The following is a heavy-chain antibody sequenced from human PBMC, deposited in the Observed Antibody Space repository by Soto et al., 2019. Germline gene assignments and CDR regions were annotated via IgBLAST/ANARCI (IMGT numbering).Heavy chain of an antibody. D-gene: IGHD3-3*01. CDR3: ARDSPLFDFWTGSPNRFDP. Sequence: EVQLVESGGGLVQPGGSLRLSCAASGFTLSTYWMSWVRQVPGKGLEWLANIKQDGSEKYYVGSVKGRFTISRDNAKNSVFLQMNSLRAEDTAVYYCARDSPLFDFWTGSPNRFDPWGQGTRVTVSS. J-gene: IGHJ5*02. CDR1: GFTLSTYW. V-gene: IGHV3-7*01. CDR2: IKQDGSEK.